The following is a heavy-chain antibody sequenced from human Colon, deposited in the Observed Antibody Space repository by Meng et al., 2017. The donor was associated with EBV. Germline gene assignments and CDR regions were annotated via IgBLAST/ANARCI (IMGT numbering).Heavy chain of an antibody. CDR1: GDSITSNAW. J-gene: IGHJ5*02. D-gene: IGHD4-17*01. V-gene: IGHV4-4*02. Sequence: QVQLQESGPRLLTPSGTLSVTCAVSGDSITSNAWWSWVRQPPGKGLEWIGQIHHTGYSTFNPSLQSRVTMSVDKSKNQFFLTVRSVTASDTAVYYCARRDYGNYPLKSPWGQGVLVTVSS. CDR3: ARRDYGNYPLKSP. CDR2: IHHTGYS.